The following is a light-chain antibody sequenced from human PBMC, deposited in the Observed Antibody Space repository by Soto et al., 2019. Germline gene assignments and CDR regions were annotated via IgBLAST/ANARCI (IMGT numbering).Light chain of an antibody. CDR1: SSDVGGYNF. Sequence: QSVLTQPASVSGSPGQSIAVSCTGTSSDVGGYNFVSWYQHHPGKAPKLLIYDVNNRPSGVSDRFSGSKSGNTASLTISGLQAEDEADYYCTSYTSSFTYVFGAWTKVTVL. J-gene: IGLJ1*01. CDR2: DVN. V-gene: IGLV2-14*03. CDR3: TSYTSSFTYV.